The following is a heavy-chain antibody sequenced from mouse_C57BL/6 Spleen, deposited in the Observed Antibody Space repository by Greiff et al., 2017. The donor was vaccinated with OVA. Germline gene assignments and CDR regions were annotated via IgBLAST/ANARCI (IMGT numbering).Heavy chain of an antibody. D-gene: IGHD1-1*01. CDR2: INTSNGGT. Sequence: QVQLQQPGTELVKPGASVKLSCTASGYTFTSYWMHWVKQRPGQGLEWIGNINTSNGGTNYNEKIKSKATLTVDKSYSTAYMQLSSLTSEDSAVYYCSRPTVVAHFDYWGQGTTLTVSS. J-gene: IGHJ2*01. V-gene: IGHV1-53*01. CDR3: SRPTVVAHFDY. CDR1: GYTFTSYW.